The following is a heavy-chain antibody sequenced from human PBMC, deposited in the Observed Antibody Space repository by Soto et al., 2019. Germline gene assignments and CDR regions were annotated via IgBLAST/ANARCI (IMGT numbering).Heavy chain of an antibody. V-gene: IGHV1-69*01. Sequence: QVQLVQSGAEVKKPGSSVKVSCKASGDTFSSYAISWVRQAPGQGLEWMGGIIPIFGTANYAQKFQGRVTITADESKSTAYMELSSLRSEDTAVYYCARYGSGYRSRASPMDVWGQGTTVTVSS. D-gene: IGHD3-22*01. CDR2: IIPIFGTA. J-gene: IGHJ6*02. CDR3: ARYGSGYRSRASPMDV. CDR1: GDTFSSYA.